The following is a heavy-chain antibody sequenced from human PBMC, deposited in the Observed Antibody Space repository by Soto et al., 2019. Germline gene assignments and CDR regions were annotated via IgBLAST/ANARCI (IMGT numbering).Heavy chain of an antibody. D-gene: IGHD3-10*01. CDR3: ASSMVGVRYDY. V-gene: IGHV4-30-2*01. J-gene: IGHJ4*02. CDR2: IYHSGST. Sequence: QLQLQESGSGLVKPSQTLSLTCAVSGGSISSGGYSWSWIRQPPGKGLEWIGYIYHSGSTYYNPSLKRRVTISVDRSKNQFSLKLSSVTAADTAVYYCASSMVGVRYDYWGQGTLVTVSS. CDR1: GGSISSGGYS.